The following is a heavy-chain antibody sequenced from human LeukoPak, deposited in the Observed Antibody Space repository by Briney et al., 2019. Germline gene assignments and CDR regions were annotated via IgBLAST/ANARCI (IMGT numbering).Heavy chain of an antibody. Sequence: PSETLSLTCTVSGGSISSSSYYWGWIRQPPGKGLEWIGSIYYSGSTYYNPSLKSRVTISVDTSKNQFALKLSSVTAADTAVYYCARETSQKGAHYMDVWGKGTTVTISS. CDR3: ARETSQKGAHYMDV. V-gene: IGHV4-39*06. J-gene: IGHJ6*03. CDR2: IYYSGST. D-gene: IGHD3-16*01. CDR1: GGSISSSSYY.